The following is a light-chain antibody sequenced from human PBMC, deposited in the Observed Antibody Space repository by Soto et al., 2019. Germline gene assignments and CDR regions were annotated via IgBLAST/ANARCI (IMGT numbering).Light chain of an antibody. J-gene: IGKJ1*01. Sequence: DIQMTRSPSTLSASVGDRVTITCRASQSIRSLLAWYQQKPGKAPKVLIYDASSLGSGVPSRFSGSGSGTEFTLTISSLQPDDLATYFCQQYDSFSTFGQGTKVDIK. CDR3: QQYDSFST. CDR2: DAS. V-gene: IGKV1-5*01. CDR1: QSIRSL.